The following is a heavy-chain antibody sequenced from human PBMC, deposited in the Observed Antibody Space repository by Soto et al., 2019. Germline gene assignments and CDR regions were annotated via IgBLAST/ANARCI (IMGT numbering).Heavy chain of an antibody. CDR2: TIPFLGTT. Sequence: QVQLMQSGAEVKKPGSSVKVSCKASGGTFSSYSINWVRQAPGQGLEWMGGTIPFLGTTTYAQKFQGRVTITADESTSTAYMELTSLRSEDTAVYYCARGRGSGNYIAFDNWGQGTLVTVSS. V-gene: IGHV1-69*12. D-gene: IGHD3-10*01. J-gene: IGHJ4*02. CDR1: GGTFSSYS. CDR3: ARGRGSGNYIAFDN.